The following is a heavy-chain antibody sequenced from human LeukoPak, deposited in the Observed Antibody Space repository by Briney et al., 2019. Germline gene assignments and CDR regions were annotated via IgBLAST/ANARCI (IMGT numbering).Heavy chain of an antibody. J-gene: IGHJ6*02. CDR3: ARGSGPALNYYYYYGMDV. CDR2: FNHSGST. Sequence: SETLSLTCKVSGGSIGSSGFYWGRHRQPPGKELEWFRQFNHSGSTNYNPSLKSRVTISVDTSKNQFSLKLSSVTAADTAVYYCARGSGPALNYYYYYGMDVWGQGTTVTVSS. CDR1: GGSIGSSGFY. V-gene: IGHV4-39*07. D-gene: IGHD6-25*01.